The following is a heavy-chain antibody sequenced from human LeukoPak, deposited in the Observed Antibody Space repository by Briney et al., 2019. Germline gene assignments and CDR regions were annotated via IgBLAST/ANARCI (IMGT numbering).Heavy chain of an antibody. D-gene: IGHD1-26*01. J-gene: IGHJ4*02. Sequence: GGSLRLSCAASGFTFSTYAMSWVRLTPGKGLEWVSAISGSGDTTYYAGSVKGRCTISRDNSKNTLYLQMNSLRAEDTAVYYCAKSMRESGGYWLRDCWGQGALVTVSS. CDR2: ISGSGDTT. CDR1: GFTFSTYA. CDR3: AKSMRESGGYWLRDC. V-gene: IGHV3-23*01.